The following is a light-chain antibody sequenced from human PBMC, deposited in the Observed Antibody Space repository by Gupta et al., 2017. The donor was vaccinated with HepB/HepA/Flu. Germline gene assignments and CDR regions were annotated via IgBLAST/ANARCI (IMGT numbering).Light chain of an antibody. CDR3: QPRSNWPLT. V-gene: IGKV3-11*01. CDR2: ATC. CDR1: QTVSTY. Sequence: VLTQSPATLSLSRGDRATLSCRASQTVSTYLAWYQQRHGQSPRLLIDATCNQTAGIPAWCGSGASRAVSTITISSLAPEDFAVYFCQPRSNWPLTFGGGTKVEIK. J-gene: IGKJ4*01.